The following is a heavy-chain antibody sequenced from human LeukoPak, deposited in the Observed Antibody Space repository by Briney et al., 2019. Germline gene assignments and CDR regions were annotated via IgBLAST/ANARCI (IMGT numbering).Heavy chain of an antibody. CDR2: ITVSGGTT. Sequence: GGSLRLSCAASEFTFSSYAMQWVRLAPGKGLEWVSGITVSGGTTYYTDSVKGRFTISRDNSKNTLYLQMNSLRAEDTAVYYCAKYLTARGPPYALDVWGQGTAVTVSS. D-gene: IGHD1-14*01. CDR3: AKYLTARGPPYALDV. J-gene: IGHJ6*02. CDR1: EFTFSSYA. V-gene: IGHV3-23*01.